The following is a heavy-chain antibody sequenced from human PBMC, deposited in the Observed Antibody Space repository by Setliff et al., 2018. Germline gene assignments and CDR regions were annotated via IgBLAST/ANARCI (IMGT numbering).Heavy chain of an antibody. CDR1: GYSISSGYY. Sequence: PSETLSLTCTVSGYSISSGYYWGWIRQPPGKGLEWIGSIYHSGSTYYNPSLKSRVTISVDTSKNQFSLKLSSVTAADTAVYYCARDAYDSSGYYYYYYYGMDVWGQWTTVTVSS. V-gene: IGHV4-38-2*02. CDR2: IYHSGST. CDR3: ARDAYDSSGYYYYYYYGMDV. J-gene: IGHJ6*02. D-gene: IGHD3-22*01.